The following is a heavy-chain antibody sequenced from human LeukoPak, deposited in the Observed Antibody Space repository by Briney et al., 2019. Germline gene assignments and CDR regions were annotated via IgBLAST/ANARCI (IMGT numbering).Heavy chain of an antibody. CDR2: ISGSGGST. CDR3: ARDISNYRIGGNTYFDY. Sequence: PGGSLRLSCAASGFTFSSYGLSWVRQAPGKGLEWVSAISGSGGSTYYADSVKGRFTISRDNAKNSLYLQMNSLRAEDTAVYYCARDISNYRIGGNTYFDYWGQGTLVTVSS. CDR1: GFTFSSYG. D-gene: IGHD4-11*01. J-gene: IGHJ4*02. V-gene: IGHV3-23*01.